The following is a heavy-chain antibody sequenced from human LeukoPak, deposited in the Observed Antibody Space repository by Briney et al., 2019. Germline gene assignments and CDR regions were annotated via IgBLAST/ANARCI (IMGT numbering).Heavy chain of an antibody. Sequence: SETLSLTCAVYVGSFSGYYWSWIRQPPGKGREWIGEINHSRSTNYNPSLKSRVTISEDTSKNQISLKLSYVDAAETAVYYCARGYDRSDYGRDVWGQGTTVTVSS. D-gene: IGHD3-22*01. CDR1: VGSFSGYY. V-gene: IGHV4-34*01. J-gene: IGHJ6*02. CDR2: INHSRST. CDR3: ARGYDRSDYGRDV.